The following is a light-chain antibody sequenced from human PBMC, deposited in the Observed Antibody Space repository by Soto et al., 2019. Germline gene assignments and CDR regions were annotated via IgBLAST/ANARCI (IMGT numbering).Light chain of an antibody. Sequence: EIVLTQSPATLSLSPGERATLSCRASQSVSSSYLAWYQQKPGQAPRLLIYGASSRATGIPDRFSGSGSGTDFTLTISRLEPEDFAVYYRQQYGSSPRTFGQGTKVDI. J-gene: IGKJ1*01. CDR3: QQYGSSPRT. CDR1: QSVSSSY. V-gene: IGKV3-20*01. CDR2: GAS.